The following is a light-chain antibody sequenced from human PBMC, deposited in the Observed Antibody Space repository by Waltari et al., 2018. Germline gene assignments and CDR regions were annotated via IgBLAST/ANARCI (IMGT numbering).Light chain of an antibody. J-gene: IGKJ4*01. Sequence: EVVMTQSPATLSVSPGERVTLSCRASQCVSRFVAWYQQKPGQAPRPLIYGASTRATGIPARFSGSGSGTEFTLTISSLQSEDFAVYYCQQYNDWPPLTFGGGTKLEIK. CDR1: QCVSRF. CDR2: GAS. CDR3: QQYNDWPPLT. V-gene: IGKV3-15*01.